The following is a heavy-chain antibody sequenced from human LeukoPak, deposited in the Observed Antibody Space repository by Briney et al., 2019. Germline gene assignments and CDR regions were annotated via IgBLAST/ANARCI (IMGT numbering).Heavy chain of an antibody. Sequence: PGGSLRLSCAASGFTFSNYGMHWVRQAPGKGLEWVSVISLDGSAKYYADSVKGRFTISRDNSKNTLYLQMTSLRAEDTAVYYCAKDRVTAAGYYFDYWGQGTLVTVSS. D-gene: IGHD6-13*01. CDR3: AKDRVTAAGYYFDY. J-gene: IGHJ4*02. CDR1: GFTFSNYG. CDR2: ISLDGSAK. V-gene: IGHV3-30*18.